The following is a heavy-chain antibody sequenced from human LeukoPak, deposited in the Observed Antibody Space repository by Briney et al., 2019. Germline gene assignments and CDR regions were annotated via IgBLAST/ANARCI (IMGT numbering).Heavy chain of an antibody. D-gene: IGHD3-10*01. V-gene: IGHV3-21*01. CDR2: ITSSSSYI. CDR1: GFTFSSYS. CDR3: ASDRVSYYGSGSYYRQNPFDI. Sequence: GGSLRLSCAASGFTFSSYSTNWVRQAPGKGLEWVSFITSSSSYIYYADSVKGRFTISRDNAKNSLYLQMNSLRAEDTAVYYCASDRVSYYGSGSYYRQNPFDIWGQGTMVTVSS. J-gene: IGHJ3*02.